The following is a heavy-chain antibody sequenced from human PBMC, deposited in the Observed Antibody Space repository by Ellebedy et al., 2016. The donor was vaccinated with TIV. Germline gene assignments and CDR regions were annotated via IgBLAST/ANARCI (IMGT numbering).Heavy chain of an antibody. CDR3: ANMAWGNEDYSVDS. CDR2: IANDGRNK. V-gene: IGHV3-30*18. D-gene: IGHD2-21*01. Sequence: GGSLRLXXAASGFTFSSYGMHWVRQAPGKGLEWVAVIANDGRNKYYGDSVKGRFTISRDNSKNTLYLQMNSLKVEDTAVYYCANMAWGNEDYSVDSWGQGTLVTVSS. J-gene: IGHJ5*01. CDR1: GFTFSSYG.